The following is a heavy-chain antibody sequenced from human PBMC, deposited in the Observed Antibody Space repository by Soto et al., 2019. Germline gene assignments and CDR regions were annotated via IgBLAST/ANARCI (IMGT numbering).Heavy chain of an antibody. CDR1: GFTFSSYA. J-gene: IGHJ3*02. CDR2: ISYDGSNK. V-gene: IGHV3-30-3*01. D-gene: IGHD1-7*01. CDR3: ASSGAELLAAFDI. Sequence: GGSLRLSCAASGFTFSSYAMHWVRQAPGKGLEWVAVISYDGSNKYYADSVKGRFTISRDNSKNTLYLQMNSLRAEDTAVYYCASSGAELLAAFDIWGQGTMVTVSS.